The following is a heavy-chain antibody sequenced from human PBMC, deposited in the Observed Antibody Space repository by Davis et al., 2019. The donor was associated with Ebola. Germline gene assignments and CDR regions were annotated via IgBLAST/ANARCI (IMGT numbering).Heavy chain of an antibody. CDR3: ARDLSSSGPYFAF. Sequence: SVKVSCKASGDSFTKYPLSWVRQPPGQGLEWVGGIIPIFGTANYAQKFRGRVTITADESTSTAYMELSSLRSEDTAVYFCARDLSSSGPYFAFWGQGTLVTVSS. CDR2: IIPIFGTA. D-gene: IGHD3-10*01. CDR1: GDSFTKYP. V-gene: IGHV1-69*13. J-gene: IGHJ4*02.